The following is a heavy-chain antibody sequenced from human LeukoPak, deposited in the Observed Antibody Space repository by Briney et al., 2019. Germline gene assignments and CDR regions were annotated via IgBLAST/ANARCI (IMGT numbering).Heavy chain of an antibody. V-gene: IGHV4-59*01. Sequence: SETLSLTCTVSGGSISSYYWSWIRQPPGKGLEWIGYIYYSGSTNYNPSLKSRVTISVDTSKNQFSLKLSSVTAAATAVYYCARGRDSSGWDHWYFDLWGRGTLVTVSS. CDR1: GGSISSYY. CDR3: ARGRDSSGWDHWYFDL. D-gene: IGHD6-19*01. J-gene: IGHJ2*01. CDR2: IYYSGST.